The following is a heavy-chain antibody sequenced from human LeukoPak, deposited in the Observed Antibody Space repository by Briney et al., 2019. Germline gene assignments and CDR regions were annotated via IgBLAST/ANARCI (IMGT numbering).Heavy chain of an antibody. CDR1: GXTFSSYS. V-gene: IGHV3-48*02. D-gene: IGHD6-19*01. J-gene: IGHJ4*02. Sequence: GGSLRLSCAASGXTFSSYSMSWVRQAPGKGLGWVSYISSGSSTIYYADSVKGRFTISRDNVKNSLYLQMSSLRDEDTAVYYCARVRSGLYFDYWGQGTLVTVSS. CDR3: ARVRSGLYFDY. CDR2: ISSGSSTI.